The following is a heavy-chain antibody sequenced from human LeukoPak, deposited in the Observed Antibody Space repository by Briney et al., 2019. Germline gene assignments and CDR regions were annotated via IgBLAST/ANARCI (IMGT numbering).Heavy chain of an antibody. CDR2: TNTHGTSA. V-gene: IGHV3-74*01. D-gene: IGHD6-13*01. J-gene: IGHJ6*03. CDR1: GFTFNNYW. CDR3: LAGYYYYYMDV. Sequence: PGGSLRLSCAASGFTFNNYWMHWVRQAPGKGLVWVARTNTHGTSANYADSVKGRFIISRDNANNTLYLQMNGLRDEDMGVYYALAGYYYYYMDVWGKGTTVTVSS.